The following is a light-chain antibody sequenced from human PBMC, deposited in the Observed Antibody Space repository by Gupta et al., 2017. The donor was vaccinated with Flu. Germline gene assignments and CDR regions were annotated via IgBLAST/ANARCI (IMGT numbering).Light chain of an antibody. CDR1: SSDVGANDY. Sequence: QSALTQPRSVSGSPGQSLAISCTGSSSDVGANDYVTWFQQHPGKAPTLLLYDVRQRPSGVPNRFSGSESGTTVSMTISGLQADDECYYYCCSYTGAYWVFGGGTRVTVL. J-gene: IGLJ3*02. CDR3: CSYTGAYWV. CDR2: DVR. V-gene: IGLV2-11*01.